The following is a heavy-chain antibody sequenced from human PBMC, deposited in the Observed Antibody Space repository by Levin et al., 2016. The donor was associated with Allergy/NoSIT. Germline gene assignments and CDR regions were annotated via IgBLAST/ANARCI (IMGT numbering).Heavy chain of an antibody. J-gene: IGHJ4*02. CDR2: IYPGDSDT. D-gene: IGHD3-22*01. V-gene: IGHV5-51*01. CDR1: GYSFTSYW. Sequence: GESLKISCKGSGYSFTSYWIGWVRQMPGKGLEWMGIIYPGDSDTRYSPSFQGQVTISADKSISTAYLQWSSLKASDTAMYYCATWANYYDSSGYDEFDYWGQGTLVTVSS. CDR3: ATWANYYDSSGYDEFDY.